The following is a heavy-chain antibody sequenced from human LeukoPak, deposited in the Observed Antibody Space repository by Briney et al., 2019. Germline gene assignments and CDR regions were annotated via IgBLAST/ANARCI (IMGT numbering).Heavy chain of an antibody. CDR3: ARVSVWAHAFDI. CDR2: IIPIFGTA. V-gene: IGHV1-69*05. J-gene: IGHJ3*02. D-gene: IGHD1-26*01. Sequence: SVKVSCKASGGTFSSYAISWVRQAPGQGLEWMGGIIPIFGTANYAQKFQGRVTITTDESTSTAYMELSSLRSEDTAVYYCARVSVWAHAFDIWGQGTMVTVSS. CDR1: GGTFSSYA.